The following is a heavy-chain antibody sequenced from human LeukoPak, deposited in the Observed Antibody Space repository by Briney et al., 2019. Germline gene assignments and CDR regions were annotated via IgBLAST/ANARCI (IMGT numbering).Heavy chain of an antibody. CDR3: VKHMRATNTYSFFGLDV. Sequence: GGSLRLSCAAIGFTFKDYGMHWVRQPPGKGLEWVSSINWNGGGTDYADSAKGRFTISRDNAKNSLYLQLSSLRPEDTALYYCVKHMRATNTYSFFGLDVWGQGTTVTVSS. CDR1: GFTFKDYG. CDR2: INWNGGGT. D-gene: IGHD1-26*01. V-gene: IGHV3-9*01. J-gene: IGHJ6*02.